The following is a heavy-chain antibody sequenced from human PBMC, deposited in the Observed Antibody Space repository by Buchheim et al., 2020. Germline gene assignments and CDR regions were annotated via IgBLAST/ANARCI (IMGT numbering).Heavy chain of an antibody. V-gene: IGHV3-23*01. CDR3: ANARFGSTVYGMDV. Sequence: EAQLLESGVGLVQPGGSLRLSCAASGFTFSSYAMSWVRQAPGKGLEWVSAISGSGGSTYYADSVKGRFTISRDNSKNTLYLQMNSLRADDTAVYFCANARFGSTVYGMDVWGQGTT. D-gene: IGHD3-10*01. J-gene: IGHJ6*02. CDR2: ISGSGGST. CDR1: GFTFSSYA.